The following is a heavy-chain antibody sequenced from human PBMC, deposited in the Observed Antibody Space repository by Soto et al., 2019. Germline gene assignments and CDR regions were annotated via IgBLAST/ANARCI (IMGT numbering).Heavy chain of an antibody. V-gene: IGHV4-30-2*01. CDR3: ARGAMGAAGFDY. J-gene: IGHJ4*02. CDR2: IYHSGST. Sequence: QLQLQESGSGLVKPSQTLSLTCAVSGGSISRGGYSWSWIRQPPGTGLEWIGYIYHSGSTYYNPSLKRRVTVSVDRSKNQLALELISVTGADSAVYYCARGAMGAAGFDYWGQGTLVTVSS. D-gene: IGHD1-26*01. CDR1: GGSISRGGYS.